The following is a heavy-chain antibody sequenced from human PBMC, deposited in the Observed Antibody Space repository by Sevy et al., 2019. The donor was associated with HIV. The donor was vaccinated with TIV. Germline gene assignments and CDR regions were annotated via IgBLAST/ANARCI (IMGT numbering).Heavy chain of an antibody. CDR2: INLNSGGT. V-gene: IGHV1-2*02. CDR1: GYTFTASY. Sequence: ASVKVSCKASGYTFTASYMHWVRQAPGQGLEWMGWINLNSGGTDYAQKFQGRVTMTRDTSISTTYMELTRLTSDDTAVYDCARDPDEYGSSLNGMDVWGQGTSVTVSS. CDR3: ARDPDEYGSSLNGMDV. J-gene: IGHJ6*02. D-gene: IGHD6-6*01.